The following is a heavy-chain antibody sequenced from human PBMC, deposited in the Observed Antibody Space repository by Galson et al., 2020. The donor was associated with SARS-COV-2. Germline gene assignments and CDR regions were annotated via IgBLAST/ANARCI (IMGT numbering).Heavy chain of an antibody. CDR1: GGSISSYY. D-gene: IGHD4-17*01. V-gene: IGHV4-59*13. CDR2: IYYSGST. CDR3: ARDAWDYGDYESGAFDI. J-gene: IGHJ3*02. Sequence: SETLSLTCTVYGGSISSYYWSWIRQPPGKGLEWIGYIYYSGSTNYNPSLKSRVTISVDTSKNQFSLKLSSVTAADTAVYYCARDAWDYGDYESGAFDIWGQGTMVTVSS.